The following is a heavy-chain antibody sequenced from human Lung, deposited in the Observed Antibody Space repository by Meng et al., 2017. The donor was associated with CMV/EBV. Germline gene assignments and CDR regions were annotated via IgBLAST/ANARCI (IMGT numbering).Heavy chain of an antibody. CDR3: ATDGRGYSYGKYYYYYGMDV. CDR2: FDPEDGET. V-gene: IGHV1-24*01. Sequence: ASAKVFXKVSGYILTELSMHWVRQAPGKGLEWRGGFDPEDGETIYAQKFQGRVTMTEDTSTDTAYMELSSLRSEDTAVYYCATDGRGYSYGKYYYYYGMDVWGQGTTVTVSS. D-gene: IGHD5-18*01. J-gene: IGHJ6*02. CDR1: GYILTELS.